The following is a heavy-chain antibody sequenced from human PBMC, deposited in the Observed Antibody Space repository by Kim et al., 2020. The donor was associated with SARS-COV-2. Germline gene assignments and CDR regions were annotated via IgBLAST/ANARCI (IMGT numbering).Heavy chain of an antibody. CDR3: AREFGSGPYPED. Sequence: SETLSLTCTVSGGSISSAESHWSWIRHYPGKGLEWIGYISDIGSTYYNPSLKRRVTISRDTSNNQFFLNLTSVTTADTAVYYCAREFGSGPYPEDWGQGTLITVSS. V-gene: IGHV4-31*03. D-gene: IGHD6-19*01. CDR1: GGSISSAESH. J-gene: IGHJ4*02. CDR2: ISDIGST.